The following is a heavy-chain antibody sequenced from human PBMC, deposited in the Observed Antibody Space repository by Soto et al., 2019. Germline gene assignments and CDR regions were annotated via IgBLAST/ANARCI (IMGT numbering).Heavy chain of an antibody. J-gene: IGHJ6*02. D-gene: IGHD2-15*01. CDR2: IFPADSDT. CDR3: AGTSHCSGGACFNYYYGIDV. Sequence: GESLKISCKTSGYTFTNYWIGWVRQMPGTGLEWLGIIFPADSDTRYSPSFQGQVTISVDKSISTAYLQWSSPKASDTAVYYCAGTSHCSGGACFNYYYGIDVWGQGTTVTVSS. CDR1: GYTFTNYW. V-gene: IGHV5-51*01.